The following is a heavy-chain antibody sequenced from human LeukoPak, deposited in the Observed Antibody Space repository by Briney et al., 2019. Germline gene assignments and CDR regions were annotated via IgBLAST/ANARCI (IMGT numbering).Heavy chain of an antibody. Sequence: SGTLSLTCTVSGGSISSYYWSWIRQPPGKGLEWIGYIYYSGSTNYNPSLKSRVTISVDTSKNQFSLKLSSVTAADTAVYYCARDYGSDALDIWGQGTMVTVSS. CDR1: GGSISSYY. CDR2: IYYSGST. V-gene: IGHV4-59*01. J-gene: IGHJ3*02. CDR3: ARDYGSDALDI. D-gene: IGHD3-10*01.